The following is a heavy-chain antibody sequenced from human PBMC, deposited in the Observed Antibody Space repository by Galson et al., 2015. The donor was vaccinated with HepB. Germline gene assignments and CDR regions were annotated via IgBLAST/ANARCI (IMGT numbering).Heavy chain of an antibody. CDR2: VDHSGST. CDR3: ARAAPPYYFYGMDV. J-gene: IGHJ6*02. CDR1: GGPFIDYW. V-gene: IGHV4-34*01. Sequence: ETLSLTCAVYGGPFIDYWWTWVRQSPLKGLEWIGAVDHSGSTNYNPSLKSRVTMSVDTTKKEVYLKVISVTAADTGLYFCARAAPPYYFYGMDVWGQGTTVIVPS.